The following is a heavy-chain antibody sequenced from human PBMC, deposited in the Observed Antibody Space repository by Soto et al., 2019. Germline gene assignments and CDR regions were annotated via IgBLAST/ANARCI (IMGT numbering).Heavy chain of an antibody. CDR2: IYYSGST. Sequence: SETLSLTCAVSGGSISSSDYYWSWIRQPPGKGLEWIGYIYYSGSTNYNPSLKSRVTISVDTSKNQFSLKLSSVTAADTAVYYCARGGYSYGSSNHDYWGQGTLVTVSS. J-gene: IGHJ4*02. D-gene: IGHD5-18*01. CDR1: GGSISSSDYY. CDR3: ARGGYSYGSSNHDY. V-gene: IGHV4-61*08.